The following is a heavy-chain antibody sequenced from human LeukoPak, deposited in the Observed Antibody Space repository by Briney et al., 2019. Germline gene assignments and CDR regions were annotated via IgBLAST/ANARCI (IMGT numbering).Heavy chain of an antibody. CDR2: ISYDGSNK. J-gene: IGHJ6*02. CDR3: AKDQDVPTYGMDV. CDR1: GFTFSSYG. V-gene: IGHV3-30*18. Sequence: GRSLRLSCAASGFTFSSYGMHWVRQAPGKGLEWVAVISYDGSNKYYADSVKGRFTISRDNSKNTLYLQMNSLRAEDSAVYYCAKDQDVPTYGMDVWGQGTTVTVSS. D-gene: IGHD3-10*02.